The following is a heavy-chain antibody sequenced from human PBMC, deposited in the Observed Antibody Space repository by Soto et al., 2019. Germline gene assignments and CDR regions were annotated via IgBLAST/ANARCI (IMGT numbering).Heavy chain of an antibody. V-gene: IGHV4-59*01. D-gene: IGHD3-10*01. CDR2: IYYSGST. Sequence: PSETLSLTCTFSGGSISRYYWSWIRQPPGKGLEWIGYIYYSGSTNYNPSLTSRVTISVDTSKNQFSLKLSSVTAADTAVYSCARFTIPMVRGVIPGFDSWGQETLATVSS. J-gene: IGHJ4*02. CDR3: ARFTIPMVRGVIPGFDS. CDR1: GGSISRYY.